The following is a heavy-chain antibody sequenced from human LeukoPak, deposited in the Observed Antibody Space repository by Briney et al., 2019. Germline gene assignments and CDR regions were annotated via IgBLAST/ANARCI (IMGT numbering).Heavy chain of an antibody. Sequence: GGSLRLSCVASGFYFRSYSMHWVRQAPCKGLEWVASISFNGTNKSYADSVRGRFTISRDSSKNTLYLQVSSLRAEDTAVYYCARGDTLLEWLYSDYWGQGTLVTVSS. CDR3: ARGDTLLEWLYSDY. CDR2: ISFNGTNK. CDR1: GFYFRSYS. J-gene: IGHJ4*02. V-gene: IGHV3-30-3*01. D-gene: IGHD3-3*01.